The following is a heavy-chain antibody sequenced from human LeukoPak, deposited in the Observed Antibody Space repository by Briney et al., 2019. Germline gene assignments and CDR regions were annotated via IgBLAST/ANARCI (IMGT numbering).Heavy chain of an antibody. CDR2: IYSGGST. D-gene: IGHD1-26*01. V-gene: IGHV3-66*02. Sequence: GGSLRLSCAASGFTVSSNYMSWVRQAPGKGLEWVSVIYSGGSTYYADSVKGRFTISRDNSKNTLYLQMNSLRAEDTAVYYCARDLGSPAGVDYWGQGTLDTVSS. CDR3: ARDLGSPAGVDY. CDR1: GFTVSSNY. J-gene: IGHJ4*02.